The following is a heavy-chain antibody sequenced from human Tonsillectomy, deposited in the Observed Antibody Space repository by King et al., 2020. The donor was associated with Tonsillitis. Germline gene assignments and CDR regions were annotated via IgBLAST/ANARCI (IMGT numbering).Heavy chain of an antibody. D-gene: IGHD4-17*01. J-gene: IGHJ4*02. V-gene: IGHV3-30*01. CDR3: ARVGYGDYLEY. CDR1: GFTLSNYA. Sequence: HVQLVESGGGVVQPGRSLRLSCAASGFTLSNYAMHWVRQAPGKGLDWVAVISHDGSNKNHADSVKGRFTISRDNSKSTLYLEMNSLRADDTAVYYCARVGYGDYLEYWGQGTLVTVSS. CDR2: ISHDGSNK.